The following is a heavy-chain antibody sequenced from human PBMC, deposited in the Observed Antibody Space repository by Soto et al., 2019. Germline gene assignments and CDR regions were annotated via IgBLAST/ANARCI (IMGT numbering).Heavy chain of an antibody. J-gene: IGHJ4*02. CDR2: ISDDGSNK. D-gene: IGHD6-13*01. CDR3: ARDRFASSMSYFDS. Sequence: QVQLVESGGAVVQPGRSLRLSSAASGLTFSNYALHWVRQAPGKGWEWVAVISDDGSNKYYGDSVKGRFTISRDNYKTTLYLQMNSLRAEDTAVYYSARDRFASSMSYFDSWGQRTPVTVSS. CDR1: GLTFSNYA. V-gene: IGHV3-30-3*01.